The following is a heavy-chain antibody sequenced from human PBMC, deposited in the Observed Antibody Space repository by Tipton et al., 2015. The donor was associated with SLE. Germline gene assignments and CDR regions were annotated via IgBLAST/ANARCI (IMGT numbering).Heavy chain of an antibody. Sequence: TLSLTCTVSGGSIRSGYWSWIRQPPGKGLEWIGYIYDSGRTNYNPSLKSRVTISVDTSKNQFSLNLSSVTAADTAVYYCARHRGDFDYWGHGTLVTVSS. CDR2: IYDSGRT. CDR3: ARHRGDFDY. J-gene: IGHJ4*01. D-gene: IGHD3-16*01. CDR1: GGSIRSGY. V-gene: IGHV4-59*08.